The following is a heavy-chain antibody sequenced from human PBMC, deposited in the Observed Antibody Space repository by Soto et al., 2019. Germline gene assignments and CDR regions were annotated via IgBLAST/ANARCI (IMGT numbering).Heavy chain of an antibody. CDR2: INPKSGGT. V-gene: IGHV1-2*02. Sequence: GSVQVSFKACGYPFTGYYMHLVRQAPGQGLEWVGWINPKSGGTNYEQKFQGRVTMTRDTAISTAYMELSRLSSDDTAVYYCARGLDYYDSSGYSTPYYFDFWGQGAMVTVSS. J-gene: IGHJ4*02. D-gene: IGHD3-22*01. CDR3: ARGLDYYDSSGYSTPYYFDF. CDR1: GYPFTGYY.